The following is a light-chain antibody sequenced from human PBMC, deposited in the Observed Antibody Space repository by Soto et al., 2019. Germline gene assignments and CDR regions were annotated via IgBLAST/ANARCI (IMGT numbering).Light chain of an antibody. CDR2: KAS. Sequence: DIQMTKSPSTLSASVGDRVTITCRASQSISSWLAWYQQKPGTAPNLLIYKASTLQGGVPSRFSGSGSGTEFTLTISSLQPDDSAIYYCKQYSDNWAFGQGTKVDIK. V-gene: IGKV1-5*03. CDR3: KQYSDNWA. CDR1: QSISSW. J-gene: IGKJ1*01.